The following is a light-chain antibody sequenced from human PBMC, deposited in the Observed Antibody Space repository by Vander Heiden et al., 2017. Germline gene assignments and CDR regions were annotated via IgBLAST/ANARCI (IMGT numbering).Light chain of an antibody. V-gene: IGKV3-11*01. CDR2: DAS. CDR3: QQRSNWPRLT. J-gene: IGKJ4*01. Sequence: IVLTQSPATLSLSPGERATLSCRASHSVSSNLAWYQQKPGQAPRLLSYDASNRATGIPARFSGSGAGTDFTLTISSLEPEDFAVYYCQQRSNWPRLTFGGGTKVEIK. CDR1: HSVSSN.